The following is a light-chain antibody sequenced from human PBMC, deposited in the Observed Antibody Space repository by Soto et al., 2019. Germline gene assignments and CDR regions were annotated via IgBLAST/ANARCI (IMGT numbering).Light chain of an antibody. CDR3: QQRSSWPLT. CDR1: QSVSSN. CDR2: GAS. V-gene: IGKV3-15*01. Sequence: EIVMTQSPATLSVSPGERATLSCRASQSVSSNLAWYQQKPGQAPRLLIYGASTRATGIPARFRGSGSGTDFTLSITSLEPEDIAVYYCQQRSSWPLTFGGGTKVDIK. J-gene: IGKJ4*01.